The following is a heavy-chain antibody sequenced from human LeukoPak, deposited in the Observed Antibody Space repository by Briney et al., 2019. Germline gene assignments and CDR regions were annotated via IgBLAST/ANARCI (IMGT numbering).Heavy chain of an antibody. CDR2: IWYDGSNK. V-gene: IGHV3-33*01. D-gene: IGHD5-12*01. Sequence: GGSLRLSCAASGFTFSSYGMHWVRRAPGKGLEWVAVIWYDGSNKYYADSVKGRFTISRDNSKNTLYLQMNSLRAEDTAVYYCARGQLNVDIVATIGYYFDYWGQGTLVTVSS. J-gene: IGHJ4*02. CDR3: ARGQLNVDIVATIGYYFDY. CDR1: GFTFSSYG.